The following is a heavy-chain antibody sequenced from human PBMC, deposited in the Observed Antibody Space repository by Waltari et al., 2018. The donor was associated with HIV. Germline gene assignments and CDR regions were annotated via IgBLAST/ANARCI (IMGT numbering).Heavy chain of an antibody. CDR3: TRGNIWGSYRYFDY. Sequence: QIRLFQSDHSVRKPGASVTISCRTSGYPFINYHVTWVRQSLGQRLDWMGGITRYTANTNYTRESQGRVTLTTDAAAATASWELRYLRPDDTAIYVCTRGNIWGSYRYFDYGGPGTLVTVS. CDR1: GYPFINYH. J-gene: IGHJ4*02. V-gene: IGHV1-18*01. CDR2: ITRYTANT. D-gene: IGHD3-16*02.